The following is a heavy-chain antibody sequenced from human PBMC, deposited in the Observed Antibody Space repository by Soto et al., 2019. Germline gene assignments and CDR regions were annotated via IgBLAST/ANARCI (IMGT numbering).Heavy chain of an antibody. CDR2: ISPYNGDT. V-gene: IGHV1-18*04. CDR3: ARSYCSTLTCYSTWFDP. Sequence: VASAKVSCKASGYTFSIYGITWVRQAPGQGLEWMGWISPYNGDTSFAQKFQGRVSLTTDTPTSTAYMELRSLRPDDTAVYYCARSYCSTLTCYSTWFDPWGQGTLVTVS. D-gene: IGHD2-15*01. CDR1: GYTFSIYG. J-gene: IGHJ5*02.